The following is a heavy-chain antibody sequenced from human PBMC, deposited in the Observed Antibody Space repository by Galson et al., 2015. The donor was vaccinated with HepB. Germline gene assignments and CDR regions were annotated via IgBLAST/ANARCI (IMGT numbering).Heavy chain of an antibody. Sequence: SLRLSCAASGFNCSSYNMNWVRQAPGKGLEWVSSIKSGGDYTYYADSLKGRFTISRDNAKNSLFLQMNSLRAEDTAVYYCARDYRPDFGSGNYYPNWFDPWGQGTLVTVSS. J-gene: IGHJ5*02. D-gene: IGHD3-10*01. CDR2: IKSGGDYT. CDR1: GFNCSSYN. V-gene: IGHV3-21*01. CDR3: ARDYRPDFGSGNYYPNWFDP.